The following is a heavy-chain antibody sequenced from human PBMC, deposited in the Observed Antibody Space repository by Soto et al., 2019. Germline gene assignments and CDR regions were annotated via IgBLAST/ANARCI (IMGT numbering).Heavy chain of an antibody. CDR3: ARQRGSYFRPWFDP. D-gene: IGHD1-26*01. J-gene: IGHJ5*02. V-gene: IGHV4-39*01. CDR1: GGSIPSSGYY. Sequence: QLQLQESGPGLVKPSETLSLTCTVSGGSIPSSGYYWAWMRQPPGKGLEWIGSVFHSGSTYYNLSLERRVTISVDASTNDFSLRLSPVTAADTAVYYCARQRGSYFRPWFDPWGQGTLVTVSS. CDR2: VFHSGST.